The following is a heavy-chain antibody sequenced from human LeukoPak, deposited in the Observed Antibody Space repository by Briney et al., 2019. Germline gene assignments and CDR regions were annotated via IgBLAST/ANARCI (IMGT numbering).Heavy chain of an antibody. Sequence: ASMKVSCNTSGYTFINHGISWVRQATGRGLEWVGWISTYNGATQYPEKLQGRVTMTTDTSTNTVYMELRSLRSDDTAIYYCARGGDYGDFYFQHWGQGTLVTVSS. CDR2: ISTYNGAT. V-gene: IGHV1-18*01. CDR1: GYTFINHG. J-gene: IGHJ1*01. D-gene: IGHD4-17*01. CDR3: ARGGDYGDFYFQH.